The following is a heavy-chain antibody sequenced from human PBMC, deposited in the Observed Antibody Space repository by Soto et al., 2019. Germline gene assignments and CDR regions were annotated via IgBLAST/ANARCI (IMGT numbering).Heavy chain of an antibody. CDR1: GFTFSSYS. Sequence: PGGSLRLSCAASGFTFSSYSMIWVRQAPGKGLEWVSSISSSSSYIYYADSVKGRFTISRDNAKNTLYLQMNSLKTEDTAVYYCTAATQWLIFDYWGQGTLVTVSS. CDR3: TAATQWLIFDY. J-gene: IGHJ4*02. CDR2: ISSSSSYI. D-gene: IGHD6-19*01. V-gene: IGHV3-21*03.